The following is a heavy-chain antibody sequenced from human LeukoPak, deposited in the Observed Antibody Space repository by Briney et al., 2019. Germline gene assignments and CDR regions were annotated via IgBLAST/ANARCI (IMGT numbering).Heavy chain of an antibody. CDR3: ARDLFYGSGSPHLDC. D-gene: IGHD3-10*01. Sequence: GGSLRLPCAASGFIFSDYSMHWVRQVPGKGLESVSYISSSGNIIYYADSVKGRFTISRDNAQNSLYLQMNSLKAEDTAVYYCARDLFYGSGSPHLDCWGQGTLVTVSS. CDR1: GFIFSDYS. V-gene: IGHV3-48*01. CDR2: ISSSGNII. J-gene: IGHJ4*02.